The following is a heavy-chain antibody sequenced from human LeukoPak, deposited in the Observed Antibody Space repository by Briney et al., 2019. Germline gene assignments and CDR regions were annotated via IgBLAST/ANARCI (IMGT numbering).Heavy chain of an antibody. Sequence: SETLSLTCTVSGDSISSYYCSWIRQPPGKGLEWIGYIYYSGTTNYNPSLKSRVTIAVDTSKNQFSLKLSSVTAAHTAVYYCARHSSLAHFDHWGQGSLVTVSS. J-gene: IGHJ4*02. CDR1: GDSISSYY. V-gene: IGHV4-59*01. CDR2: IYYSGTT. CDR3: ARHSSLAHFDH.